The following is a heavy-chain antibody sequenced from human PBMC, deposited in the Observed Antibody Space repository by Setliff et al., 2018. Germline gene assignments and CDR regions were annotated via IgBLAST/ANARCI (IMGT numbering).Heavy chain of an antibody. J-gene: IGHJ4*02. D-gene: IGHD2-21*02. CDR1: GGSMSGYF. Sequence: SETPSLTCTVSGGSMSGYFWTWIRQPAGKGLEWIGRIHPSGATNYNPSLMSRLTMSIDTSNNHFTLKVNSVTAADTAVYYCARQTATGSSATFDSWGQGTLVTVSS. CDR3: ARQTATGSSATFDS. V-gene: IGHV4-4*07. CDR2: IHPSGAT.